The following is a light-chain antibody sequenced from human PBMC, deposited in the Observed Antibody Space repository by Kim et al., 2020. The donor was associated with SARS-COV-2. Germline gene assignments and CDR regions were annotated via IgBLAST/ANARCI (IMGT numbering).Light chain of an antibody. J-gene: IGKJ4*01. CDR3: MQGTHWPLT. V-gene: IGKV2-30*02. CDR2: KVS. CDR1: QSLVHSDGNTY. Sequence: DVLLTQSPLSLPVTLGQPASISCRSSQSLVHSDGNTYLNWFHQRPGQSPRRLICKVSKRDSGVPDRFSGSGSGTDFTLKSSRVEAEDLGVYYCMQGTHWPLTFGGGTKVDIK.